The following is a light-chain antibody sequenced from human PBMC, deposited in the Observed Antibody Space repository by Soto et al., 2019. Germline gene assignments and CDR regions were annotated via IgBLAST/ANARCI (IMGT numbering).Light chain of an antibody. Sequence: QSALTQPASVSGSPGQSIAISCTGVRTDVDGYDYVSWYQQHPGQAPQLIIYDVYNRPSGVSHRFSGSKSGDTASLTISGLQAEVVFDYYGTSYTSTTPFYVSVPGTKDTV. CDR2: DVY. V-gene: IGLV2-14*03. J-gene: IGLJ1*01. CDR1: RTDVDGYDY. CDR3: TSYTSTTPFYV.